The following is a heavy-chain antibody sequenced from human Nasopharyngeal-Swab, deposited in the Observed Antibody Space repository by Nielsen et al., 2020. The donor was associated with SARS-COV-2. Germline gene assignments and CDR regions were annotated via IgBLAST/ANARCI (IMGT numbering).Heavy chain of an antibody. CDR3: ARIWGTYGGGFDAFDI. D-gene: IGHD3-16*01. J-gene: IGHJ3*02. CDR2: IDWDDDK. Sequence: SGPTLVKPTPTLTLTCTFSGFSLSTSGMRVNWIRQPPGKALEWLARIDWDDDKFYSTSLKTRLTISKDTSKNQVVLTMTNMAPVDTATYYCARIWGTYGGGFDAFDIWGQGTMVTVSS. V-gene: IGHV2-70*04. CDR1: GFSLSTSGMR.